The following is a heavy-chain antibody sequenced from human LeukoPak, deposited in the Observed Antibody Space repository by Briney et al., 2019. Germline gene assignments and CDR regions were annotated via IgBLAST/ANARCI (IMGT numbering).Heavy chain of an antibody. Sequence: SETLSLTCAVYGGSFSGYYWSWIRQPPGKGLEWIGEINHSGSTYYNPSLKSRVTISVDTSKNQFSLKLSSVTAADTAVYYCARDLLDYGDYYYYGMDVWGQGTTVTVSS. CDR2: INHSGST. V-gene: IGHV4-34*01. D-gene: IGHD4-17*01. CDR3: ARDLLDYGDYYYYGMDV. CDR1: GGSFSGYY. J-gene: IGHJ6*02.